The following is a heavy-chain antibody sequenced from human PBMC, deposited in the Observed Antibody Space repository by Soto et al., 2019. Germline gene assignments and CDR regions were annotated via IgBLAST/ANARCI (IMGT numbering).Heavy chain of an antibody. V-gene: IGHV4-31*03. D-gene: IGHD1-26*01. CDR1: GDSISSGGYY. J-gene: IGHJ4*02. CDR3: GRDPSGAYSSSYSGIDY. Sequence: SETLSLTCTVSGDSISSGGYYWSWIRQLPGKGLEWIGYIYSNGYTYYNPSLESRVTISLDTSNNQFSLKLISVTAADTAVYYCGRDPSGAYSSSYSGIDYWGQGTLVTVSS. CDR2: IYSNGYT.